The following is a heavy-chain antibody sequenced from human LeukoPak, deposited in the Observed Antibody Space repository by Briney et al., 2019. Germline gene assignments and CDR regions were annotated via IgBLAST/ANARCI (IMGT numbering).Heavy chain of an antibody. CDR3: ARVNINNWHSCDY. CDR1: GGSISSNNW. J-gene: IGHJ4*02. V-gene: IGHV4-4*02. D-gene: IGHD1-1*01. CDR2: IYHSGSP. Sequence: KASETLSLTCAVPGGSISSNNWWGWVRQPPGKGLEWIGEIYHSGSPNYNPSLKSRVTISVDKSRNHFSLNLSSVTAADTAVYYCARVNINNWHSCDYWGQGTLVTVSS.